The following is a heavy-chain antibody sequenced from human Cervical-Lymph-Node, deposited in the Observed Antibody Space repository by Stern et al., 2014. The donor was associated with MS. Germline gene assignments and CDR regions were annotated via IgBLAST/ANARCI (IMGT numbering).Heavy chain of an antibody. CDR1: GGSISSYY. D-gene: IGHD3-16*01. CDR2: IYYSGRT. Sequence: QVQLQESGPGLVKPSETLSLTCTVSGGSISSYYWSWIRQPPGKGLEWIGYIYYSGRTNYNPSLKSRVTISVDTSKNQFSLKLSSVTAADTAVYYCARGRGASQYYYYGMDVWGQGTTVTVSS. V-gene: IGHV4-59*01. CDR3: ARGRGASQYYYYGMDV. J-gene: IGHJ6*02.